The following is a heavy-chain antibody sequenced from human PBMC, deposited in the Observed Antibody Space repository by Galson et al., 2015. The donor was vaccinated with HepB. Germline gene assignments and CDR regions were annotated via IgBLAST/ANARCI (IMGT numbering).Heavy chain of an antibody. Sequence: SVKVSCKASGYTFTGYYMHWVRQAPGQGLEWMGRINPNSGGTNYAQKFQGRVTMTRDTSISTAYMELSRLRSDDTAVYYCASEPPFREGTMIVDDYWGQGTLVTVSS. V-gene: IGHV1-2*06. CDR3: ASEPPFREGTMIVDDY. D-gene: IGHD3-22*01. J-gene: IGHJ4*02. CDR1: GYTFTGYY. CDR2: INPNSGGT.